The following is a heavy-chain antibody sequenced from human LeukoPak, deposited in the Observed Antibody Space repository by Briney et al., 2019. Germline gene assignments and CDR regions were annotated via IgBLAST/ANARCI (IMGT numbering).Heavy chain of an antibody. Sequence: SVKVSCKASGGTFSSYAISWVRQAPGQGLEWMGGIIPIFGTANYAQKFQGRVTITRNTSISTAYMELSSLRSEDTAVYYCAISNYCSSTSCYTRTPRYHRFDPWGQGTLVTVSS. CDR1: GGTFSSYA. J-gene: IGHJ5*02. CDR3: AISNYCSSTSCYTRTPRYHRFDP. CDR2: IIPIFGTA. D-gene: IGHD2-2*02. V-gene: IGHV1-69*05.